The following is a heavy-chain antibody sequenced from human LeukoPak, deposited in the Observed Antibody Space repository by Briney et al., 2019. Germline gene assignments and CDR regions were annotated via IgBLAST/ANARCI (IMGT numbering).Heavy chain of an antibody. Sequence: SETLSLTCTVSGGSISSYYWGWIRQPAGKGLEWIGRIYTSGSTNYNPSLKSRVTMSVDTSKNQISLKLISVTAADTAVYYCARDLRYFGSGSYYNGHFFYYGMDVWGQGTTVTVSS. CDR2: IYTSGST. D-gene: IGHD3-10*01. CDR1: GGSISSYY. V-gene: IGHV4-4*07. J-gene: IGHJ6*02. CDR3: ARDLRYFGSGSYYNGHFFYYGMDV.